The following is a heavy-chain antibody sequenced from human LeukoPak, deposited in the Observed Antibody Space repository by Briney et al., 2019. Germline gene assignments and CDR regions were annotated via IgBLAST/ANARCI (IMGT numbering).Heavy chain of an antibody. J-gene: IGHJ4*02. CDR2: ISSSGGST. V-gene: IGHV3-23*01. D-gene: IGHD2-2*01. CDR1: GFTFSSYA. CDR3: VPLRCSSTSCYDRPIDY. Sequence: RGSLRLSCAASGFTFSSYAMSWVRQAPGKGLEWVSAISSSGGSTYYADSVKGRFTISRDNSKNTLYMKMNSLRTDDTAVYYCVPLRCSSTSCYDRPIDYWGQGTLVTVSS.